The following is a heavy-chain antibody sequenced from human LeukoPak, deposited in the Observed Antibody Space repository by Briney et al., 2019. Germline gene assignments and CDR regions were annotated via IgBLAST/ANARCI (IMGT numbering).Heavy chain of an antibody. V-gene: IGHV4-39*07. CDR1: GGSISSSSYY. Sequence: SETLSLTCTVSGGSISSSSYYWGWIRQPPGKGLEWFGSIYYSVITYYNPSLKSRVTISVDTSKNQFSLKLSSVTAADTAVYYCARVARPGSGSYYAYNWFDPWGQGTLVTVSS. J-gene: IGHJ5*02. CDR2: IYYSVIT. CDR3: ARVARPGSGSYYAYNWFDP. D-gene: IGHD1-26*01.